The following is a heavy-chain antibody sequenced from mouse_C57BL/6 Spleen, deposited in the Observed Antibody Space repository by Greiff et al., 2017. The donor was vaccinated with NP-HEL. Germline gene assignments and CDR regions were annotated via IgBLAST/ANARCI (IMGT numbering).Heavy chain of an antibody. CDR2: IYPGDGDT. V-gene: IGHV1-82*01. CDR1: GYAFSSSW. D-gene: IGHD4-1*01. Sequence: QVQLKESGPELVKPGASVKISCKASGYAFSSSWMNWVKQRPGKGLEWIGRIYPGDGDTNYNGKFKGKATLTADKSSSTAYMQLSSLTSEDSAVYFCARPNWDDAYFDVWGTGTTVTVSS. CDR3: ARPNWDDAYFDV. J-gene: IGHJ1*03.